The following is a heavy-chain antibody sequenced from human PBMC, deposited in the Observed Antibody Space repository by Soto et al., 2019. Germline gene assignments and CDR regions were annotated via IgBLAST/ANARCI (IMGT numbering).Heavy chain of an antibody. D-gene: IGHD4-17*01. CDR3: TTVKDYGGNSEGGGFDY. Sequence: EVQLVESGGGLVKPGGSLRLSCAASGFTFSNAWMNWVRQAPGKGLEWVGRIRSKTDGGTTDYAAPVKGRFTISRDDSKNTLYLQMNSLKTEDTAVYHCTTVKDYGGNSEGGGFDYWGQGTLVTVSS. V-gene: IGHV3-15*07. J-gene: IGHJ4*02. CDR2: IRSKTDGGTT. CDR1: GFTFSNAW.